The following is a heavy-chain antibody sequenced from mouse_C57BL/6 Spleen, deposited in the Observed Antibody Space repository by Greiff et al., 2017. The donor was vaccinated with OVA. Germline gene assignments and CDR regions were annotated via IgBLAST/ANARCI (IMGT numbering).Heavy chain of an antibody. CDR3: ARYDYDEDWYFDV. D-gene: IGHD2-4*01. CDR1: GYTFTSYW. V-gene: IGHV1-64*01. Sequence: QVQLQQPGAELVKPGASVKLSCKASGYTFTSYWMHWVKQRPGQGLEWIGMIHPNSGSTNYNEKFKSKATLTVDKSSSTAYMQLSSLTSEDSAVYYCARYDYDEDWYFDVWGTGTTVTVSS. CDR2: IHPNSGST. J-gene: IGHJ1*03.